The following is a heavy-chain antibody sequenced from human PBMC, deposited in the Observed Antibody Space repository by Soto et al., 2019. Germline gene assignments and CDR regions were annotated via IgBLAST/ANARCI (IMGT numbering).Heavy chain of an antibody. J-gene: IGHJ4*02. D-gene: IGHD2-21*01. V-gene: IGHV4-39*01. Sequence: SETLSLTCTVSGGSVTTGSYYWGWIRQPPGKGLEWIGIMYYTGSTYYNPSLKSRVTISVDTSKNQFSLKLSAVTAADTAVYYCARSPLFDLRGLFDYGGQGTLVTVSS. CDR2: MYYTGST. CDR3: ARSPLFDLRGLFDY. CDR1: GGSVTTGSYY.